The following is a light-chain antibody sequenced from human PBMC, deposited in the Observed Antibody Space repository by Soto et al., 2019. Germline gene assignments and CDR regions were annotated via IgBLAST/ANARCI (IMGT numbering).Light chain of an antibody. CDR1: QSVSSY. CDR2: DAS. Sequence: EIVLTQSPATLSLSPGERATLTCRASQSVSSYLAWYQQKPGQAPRLRIYDASNRATGIPARFSGSGSGTDFTLTISSLEPADFAVYYCQQRSNWPYTFGQGTKLEIK. J-gene: IGKJ2*01. CDR3: QQRSNWPYT. V-gene: IGKV3-11*01.